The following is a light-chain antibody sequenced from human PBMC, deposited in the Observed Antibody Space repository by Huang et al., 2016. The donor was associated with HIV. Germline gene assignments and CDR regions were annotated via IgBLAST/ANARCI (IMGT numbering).Light chain of an antibody. CDR3: QQSYNTPWT. J-gene: IGKJ1*01. CDR1: QSISSY. Sequence: DIQMTQSPSSLSASVGDRVTITCRASQSISSYLSWYQQKPGKAPKLLIYGASILQSGVPSRFSGSGSRTEFTLTISSVQPEDLATYYCQQSYNTPWTFGQGTKVEIK. CDR2: GAS. V-gene: IGKV1-39*01.